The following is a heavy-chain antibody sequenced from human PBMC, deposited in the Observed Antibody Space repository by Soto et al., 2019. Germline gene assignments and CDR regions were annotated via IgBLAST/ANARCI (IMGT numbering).Heavy chain of an antibody. D-gene: IGHD5-12*01. J-gene: IGHJ6*02. Sequence: GESLKISCKGSGYSFTSYWIGWVRQMPGKGLEWMGIIYPGDSDTRYSPSFQGQVTISADKSISTAYLQWSSLKASDTAMYYCARLSGKPIPSYYYGMDVWGQGTPVTVSS. V-gene: IGHV5-51*01. CDR1: GYSFTSYW. CDR3: ARLSGKPIPSYYYGMDV. CDR2: IYPGDSDT.